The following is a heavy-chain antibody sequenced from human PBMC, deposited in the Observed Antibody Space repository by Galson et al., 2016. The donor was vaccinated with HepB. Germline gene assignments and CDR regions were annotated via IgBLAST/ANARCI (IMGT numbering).Heavy chain of an antibody. CDR1: GFTFNKYP. CDR3: AREGLADGSYFDY. J-gene: IGHJ4*02. CDR2: IKEDGTEK. D-gene: IGHD5-24*01. Sequence: SLRLSCAASGFTFNKYPMFWVRQAPGKGLEWVANIKEDGTEKCYADSVKGRFTISRDNARNSLYLQMNSLRAEDTGIYYCAREGLADGSYFDYWGRGTLVTVS. V-gene: IGHV3-7*01.